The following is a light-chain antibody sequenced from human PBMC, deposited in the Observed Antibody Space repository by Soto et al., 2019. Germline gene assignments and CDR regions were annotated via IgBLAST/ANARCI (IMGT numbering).Light chain of an antibody. Sequence: DVQMTQSPSSLSASVGDRVTITCRASQGISNSLAWYQQRPGRVPKLLIYGASNLQSEVPSRFSGSGSGTDFTLTISSLQPEDAATYYCQKYDSAARTFGQGTKVDIK. J-gene: IGKJ1*01. CDR1: QGISNS. CDR2: GAS. V-gene: IGKV1-27*01. CDR3: QKYDSAART.